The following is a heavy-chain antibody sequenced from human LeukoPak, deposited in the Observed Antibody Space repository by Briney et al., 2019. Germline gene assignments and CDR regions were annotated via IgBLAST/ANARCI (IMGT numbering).Heavy chain of an antibody. CDR1: GFTFSSYS. J-gene: IGHJ4*02. V-gene: IGHV3-21*01. CDR3: ARDAVYYYDSSGYPDY. Sequence: PGGSLRLSCAASGFTFSSYSMNGVRQAPGKGLEWVSSISSSSSYIYYADSVKGRFTISRDNAKNSLYLQMNSLRAEDTAVYYCARDAVYYYDSSGYPDYWGQGTLVTVSS. CDR2: ISSSSSYI. D-gene: IGHD3-22*01.